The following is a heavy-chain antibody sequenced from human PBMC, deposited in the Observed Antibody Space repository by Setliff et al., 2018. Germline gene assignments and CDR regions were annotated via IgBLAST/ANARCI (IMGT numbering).Heavy chain of an antibody. J-gene: IGHJ4*02. Sequence: SETLSLTCAVSGASTTTYYWSWIRQPPGKGLEWIGYVFYGGSTKFNPPLKSRASISVVTTKNQFSLRLISVTAADTAIYYCARHLGPWDPVDYWGPGTLVTVSS. D-gene: IGHD1-26*01. CDR1: GASTTTYY. V-gene: IGHV4-59*08. CDR2: VFYGGST. CDR3: ARHLGPWDPVDY.